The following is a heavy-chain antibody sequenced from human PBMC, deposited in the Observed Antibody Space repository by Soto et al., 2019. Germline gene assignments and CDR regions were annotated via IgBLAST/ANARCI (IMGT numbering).Heavy chain of an antibody. CDR2: IYYSGST. V-gene: IGHV4-39*01. J-gene: IGHJ4*02. CDR1: GGSISSSSYY. Sequence: SETLSLTCTVSGGSISSSSYYWGWIRQPPGKGLEWIGSIYYSGSTYYNPSLKSRVTISVDTSKNQFSLKLSSVTAADTAVYYCARQWVLFDYWGQGTLVTVSS. CDR3: ARQWVLFDY.